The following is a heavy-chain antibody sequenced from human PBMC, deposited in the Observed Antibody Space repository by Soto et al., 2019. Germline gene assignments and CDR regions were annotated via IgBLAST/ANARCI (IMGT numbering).Heavy chain of an antibody. CDR1: GFTVSSNY. CDR2: IYSGGST. D-gene: IGHD2-2*01. V-gene: IGHV3-53*02. J-gene: IGHJ5*02. CDR3: ARDVRGYCSSTSCSNWFDP. Sequence: EVPLVETGGGLIQPGGSLRLSCAASGFTVSSNYMSWVRQAPGQGLELVSVIYSGGSTYYADSVKGRFTISRDNSKNTMYLQMNSLRAEDTAVYYCARDVRGYCSSTSCSNWFDPWGQGTLVTVSS.